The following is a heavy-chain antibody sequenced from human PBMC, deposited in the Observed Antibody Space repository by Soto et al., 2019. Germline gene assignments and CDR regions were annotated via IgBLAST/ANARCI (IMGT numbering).Heavy chain of an antibody. J-gene: IGHJ5*02. V-gene: IGHV1-8*02. D-gene: IGHD3-10*01. CDR1: GFTFNIYG. CDR3: AREHYGNSAWFDP. Sequence: GASVKVSCKASGFTFNIYGVTWVRQAPGQGLEWMGWVSANNLNTHYAQKFQGRVTMTRNTSISTAYMELSSLRSEDTAVYYCAREHYGNSAWFDPWGQGTLVTVSS. CDR2: VSANNLNT.